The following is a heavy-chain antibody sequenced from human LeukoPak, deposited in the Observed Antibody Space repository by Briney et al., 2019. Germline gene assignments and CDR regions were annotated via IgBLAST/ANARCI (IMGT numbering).Heavy chain of an antibody. CDR3: ARDPVETIAITDRYFDY. CDR2: ISVDSGDT. CDR1: GYSFTSYV. D-gene: IGHD2-21*01. Sequence: ASVKVSCKTSGYSFTSYVISWVRQAPGQGLEWMGWISVDSGDTNYAQKFQDRVIKTTDTSTSTAYMELRSLRSDDTAVYYCARDPVETIAITDRYFDYWGQGTLVTVSS. V-gene: IGHV1-18*01. J-gene: IGHJ4*02.